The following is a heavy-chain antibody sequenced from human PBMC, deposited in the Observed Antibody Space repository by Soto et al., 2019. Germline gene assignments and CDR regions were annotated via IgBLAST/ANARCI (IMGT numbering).Heavy chain of an antibody. V-gene: IGHV4-31*03. CDR3: ARDRAGALYFDY. J-gene: IGHJ4*02. CDR2: IYYSGST. D-gene: IGHD6-13*01. CDR1: GGSISSGGYY. Sequence: QVQLQESGPGLVKPSQTLSLTCTVSGGSISSGGYYWSWIRQHPGKGLEWIGYIYYSGSTYYNPYLESRVTISVDTSKNQFSLKLSSVTAADTAVYYCARDRAGALYFDYWGQGTLVTVSS.